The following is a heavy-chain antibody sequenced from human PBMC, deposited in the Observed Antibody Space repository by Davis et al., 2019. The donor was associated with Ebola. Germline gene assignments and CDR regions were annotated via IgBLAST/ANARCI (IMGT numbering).Heavy chain of an antibody. CDR1: GYTFTGYY. CDR2: INPNSGGT. J-gene: IGHJ5*02. Sequence: ASVKVSCKASGYTFTGYYMHWVRQAPGQGLEWMGWINPNSGGTNYAQKFQGRVTMTRDTSISTAYMELSRLRSDDTAVYYCAKSRLLDDTSGYYPNWFDPWGQGTLVTVSS. D-gene: IGHD3-22*01. V-gene: IGHV1-2*02. CDR3: AKSRLLDDTSGYYPNWFDP.